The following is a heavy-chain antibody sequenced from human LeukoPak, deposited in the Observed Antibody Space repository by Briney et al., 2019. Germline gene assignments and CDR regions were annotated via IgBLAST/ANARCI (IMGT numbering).Heavy chain of an antibody. CDR1: GASISSGTYF. D-gene: IGHD3-10*01. V-gene: IGHV4-39*01. CDR3: ARHLIRGLTDPWFDP. J-gene: IGHJ5*02. Sequence: SETLSLTCTVAGASISSGTYFWGWIRQPPGKGLEWIGSIFYSGNTHYNPSLESRASISVDTSKNQFSLKLSSVTAADTAFYYCARHLIRGLTDPWFDPWGQRTLVNVSS. CDR2: IFYSGNT.